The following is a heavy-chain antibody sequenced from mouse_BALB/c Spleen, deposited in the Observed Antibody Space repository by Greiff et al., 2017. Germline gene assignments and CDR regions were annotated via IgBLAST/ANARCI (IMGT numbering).Heavy chain of an antibody. CDR3: ASGGKYGFAY. CDR1: GFSLTGYG. Sequence: QVQLKQSGPGLVAPSPSLSISCTASGFSLTGYGVNWVRQPPGKGLEWLGMIWGDGSTDNNYALISSLTTSKDNSTSKVSLKMNSLQTDDTARYYCASGGKYGFAYWGQGTLVTVSA. CDR2: IWGDGST. J-gene: IGHJ3*01. D-gene: IGHD1-1*02. V-gene: IGHV2-6-7*01.